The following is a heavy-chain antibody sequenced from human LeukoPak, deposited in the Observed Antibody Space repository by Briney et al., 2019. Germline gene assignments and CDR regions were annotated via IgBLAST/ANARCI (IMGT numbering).Heavy chain of an antibody. CDR1: GYTFTGYY. J-gene: IGHJ6*02. CDR3: ARGAAAGLDYYYYYGMDV. CDR2: INPNSGGT. V-gene: IGHV1-2*06. Sequence: ASVRVSCKASGYTFTGYYMHWVRQAPGQGLEWMGRINPNSGGTNYAQKFQGRVTMTRDTSISTAYMELSRLRSDDTAVYYCARGAAAGLDYYYYYGMDVWGQGTTVTVSS. D-gene: IGHD6-13*01.